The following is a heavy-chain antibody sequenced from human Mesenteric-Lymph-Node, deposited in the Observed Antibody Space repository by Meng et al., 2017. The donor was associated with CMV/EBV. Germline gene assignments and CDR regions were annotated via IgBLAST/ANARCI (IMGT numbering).Heavy chain of an antibody. CDR2: INPNSGGT. CDR3: ARMGAARAGYYGMDV. Sequence: ASVKVSCKASGGSFSSYLFTWVRQAPGQGLEWMGWINPNSGGTNYAQKFQGRVTMTRDTSISTAYMELSRLRSDDTAVYYCARMGAARAGYYGMDVWGQGTTVTVSS. J-gene: IGHJ6*02. V-gene: IGHV1-2*02. CDR1: GGSFSSYL. D-gene: IGHD2-15*01.